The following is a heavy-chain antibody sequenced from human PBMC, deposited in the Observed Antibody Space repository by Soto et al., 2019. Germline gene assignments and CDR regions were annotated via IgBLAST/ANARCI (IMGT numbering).Heavy chain of an antibody. J-gene: IGHJ4*02. CDR1: GGSFSGYY. Sequence: SETLSLTCAVYGGSFSGYYWSWIRQPPGKGLEWIGEINHSGSTNYNPSLKSRVTISVDTSKNQFSLKLSSVTAADTAVYYCARPGPRYDSSGYPQYWGQGTLVTVSS. D-gene: IGHD3-22*01. CDR3: ARPGPRYDSSGYPQY. V-gene: IGHV4-34*01. CDR2: INHSGST.